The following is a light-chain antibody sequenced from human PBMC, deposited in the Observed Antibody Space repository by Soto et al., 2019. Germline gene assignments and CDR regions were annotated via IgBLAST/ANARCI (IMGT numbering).Light chain of an antibody. CDR2: KAS. CDR1: QTISSW. Sequence: DLQMTKSHSTLSVSVGDRVTITCRASQTISSWLACYQQQPGKAPKLLIYKASTLKSGVPSRVSGSGSGTEFSLIISSLQPDDFATYYCQHYNSYSEAFGQGTKVDLK. J-gene: IGKJ1*01. V-gene: IGKV1-5*03. CDR3: QHYNSYSEA.